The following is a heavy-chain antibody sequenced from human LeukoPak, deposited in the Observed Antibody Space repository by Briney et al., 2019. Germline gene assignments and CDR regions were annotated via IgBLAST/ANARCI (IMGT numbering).Heavy chain of an antibody. V-gene: IGHV4-39*01. J-gene: IGHJ4*02. CDR2: IYYSGST. CDR1: GGSISSSTYY. CDR3: ARQKGGVAGLKYYFDY. D-gene: IGHD6-19*01. Sequence: ETLSLTCTVSGGSISSSTYYWGWIRQPPGKGLEWIGSIYYSGSTYSNPSLKSRVTISVDTSKNQFSLKLTSVTAADTAVYSCARQKGGVAGLKYYFDYWGQGTLVTVSS.